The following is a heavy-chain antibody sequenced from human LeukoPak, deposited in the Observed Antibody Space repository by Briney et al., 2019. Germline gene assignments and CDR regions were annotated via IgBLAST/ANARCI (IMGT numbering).Heavy chain of an antibody. CDR1: GFTFSSYG. CDR3: AKVLTPYYYDSSGYDY. Sequence: GGSLRLSCAASGFTFSSYGMHWVRQAPGKGLEWVAFIRYDGSNKYYADSVKGRFTISRDNSKNTLYLQMNSLRAEDTAVCYCAKVLTPYYYDSSGYDYWGQGTLVTVSS. CDR2: IRYDGSNK. V-gene: IGHV3-30*02. D-gene: IGHD3-22*01. J-gene: IGHJ4*02.